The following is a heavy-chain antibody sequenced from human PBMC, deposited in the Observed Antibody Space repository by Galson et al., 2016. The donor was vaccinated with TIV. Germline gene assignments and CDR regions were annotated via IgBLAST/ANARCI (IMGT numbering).Heavy chain of an antibody. V-gene: IGHV1-2*04. CDR1: GFNFSDYY. CDR3: ARDQSMIGDYYFDL. Sequence: SVKVSCKASGFNFSDYYFHWVRQAPGQGLEWMGWINPTSGGTKYAQKFQAWVTLTRDTSINTAHMEMSRLKSDDTAVYFCARDQSMIGDYYFDLWGCGTLVTVSS. J-gene: IGHJ2*01. CDR2: INPTSGGT. D-gene: IGHD3-16*01.